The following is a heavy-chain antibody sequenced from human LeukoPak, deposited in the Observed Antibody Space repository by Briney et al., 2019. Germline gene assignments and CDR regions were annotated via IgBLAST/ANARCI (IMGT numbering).Heavy chain of an antibody. CDR3: AREFWGFGESPLGY. V-gene: IGHV3-33*01. D-gene: IGHD3-10*01. J-gene: IGHJ4*02. CDR2: IWSDGNNK. Sequence: GGSLRLSCAASGFTLSRYGMHWVRQAPGKGLEWVADIWSDGNNKYYADSVKGRFTISRDNSKNTLYLQMNSLISADTAVYHCAREFWGFGESPLGYWGQGIVVTVSS. CDR1: GFTLSRYG.